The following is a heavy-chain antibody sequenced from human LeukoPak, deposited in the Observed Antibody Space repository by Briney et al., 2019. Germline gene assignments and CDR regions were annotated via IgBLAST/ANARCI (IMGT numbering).Heavy chain of an antibody. Sequence: ASVKVSCKTSGYTFTNYGISWVRQAPGQGLEWMGWINPYTANTNSAQKLRDRVTLTTDTSTSTAYMELRSLRSDDTAVYYCARVPSGGSEYLHHWGQGTLVTVSS. CDR1: GYTFTNYG. CDR3: ARVPSGGSEYLHH. V-gene: IGHV1-18*04. D-gene: IGHD3-16*01. CDR2: INPYTANT. J-gene: IGHJ1*01.